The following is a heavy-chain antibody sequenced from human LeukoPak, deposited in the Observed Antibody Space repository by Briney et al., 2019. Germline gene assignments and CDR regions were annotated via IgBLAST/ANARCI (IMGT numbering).Heavy chain of an antibody. V-gene: IGHV3-30*03. D-gene: IGHD2-2*01. CDR2: ISYDGSNK. CDR1: GFTFSSYG. J-gene: IGHJ5*02. Sequence: GGSLRLSCAASGFTFSSYGMHWVRQAPGKGLEWVAVISYDGSNKYYADSVKGRFTISRDNSKNTLDLQMNSLRAEDTAIYYCASAPAHCSGTTCYGGWFDPWGQGTLVTVSS. CDR3: ASAPAHCSGTTCYGGWFDP.